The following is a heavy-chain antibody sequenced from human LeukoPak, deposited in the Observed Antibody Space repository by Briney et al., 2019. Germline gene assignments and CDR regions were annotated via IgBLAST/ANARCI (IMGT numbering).Heavy chain of an antibody. CDR2: ISAYNGNT. J-gene: IGHJ4*02. Sequence: ASVKASCKASGYTFTSYGISWVRQAPGQGLEWMGWISAYNGNTNYAQKLQGRVTMTTDTSTSTAYMELRSLRSDDTAVYYCARLPSYYDSSGYYYGLDYWGQGTLVTVSS. CDR3: ARLPSYYDSSGYYYGLDY. V-gene: IGHV1-18*01. D-gene: IGHD3-22*01. CDR1: GYTFTSYG.